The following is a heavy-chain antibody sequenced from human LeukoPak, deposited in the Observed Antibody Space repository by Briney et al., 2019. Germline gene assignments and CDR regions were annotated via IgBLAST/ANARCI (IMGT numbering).Heavy chain of an antibody. V-gene: IGHV3-7*04. J-gene: IGHJ4*02. CDR2: IKQDGSAK. Sequence: PGGSLRLSCAASGFTFSTYWMSWVRQAPGKGLEWVANIKQDGSAKYYVDSLKGRFTISRDNAKNSLYLQMNSLRAEDTAVYYCARGYSGYYVWGQGTLVTVSS. D-gene: IGHD5-12*01. CDR1: GFTFSTYW. CDR3: ARGYSGYYV.